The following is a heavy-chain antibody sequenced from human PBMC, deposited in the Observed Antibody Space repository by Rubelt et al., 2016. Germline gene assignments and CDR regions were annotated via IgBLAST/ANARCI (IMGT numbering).Heavy chain of an antibody. Sequence: QVQLVQSGAEVKKPGASVKVSCKASGYTFTSYGISWVRQAPGQGLEWMGWISAYDGNTYYAQKLQGEFGLPTDIATSRDQMDFESLQAHNSARYLCARDRPYIADLTYLDYWGQGTLVTVSS. J-gene: IGHJ4*02. D-gene: IGHD6-13*01. CDR1: GYTFTSYG. CDR3: ARDRPYIADLTYLDY. V-gene: IGHV1-18*01. CDR2: ISAYDGNT.